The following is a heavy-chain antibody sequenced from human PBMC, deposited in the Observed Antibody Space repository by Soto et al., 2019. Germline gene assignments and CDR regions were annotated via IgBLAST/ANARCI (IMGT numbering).Heavy chain of an antibody. CDR3: ACSSVSSIDAFAV. CDR2: ISSSRSYI. V-gene: IGHV3-21*01. J-gene: IGHJ3*01. D-gene: IGHD2-2*01. Sequence: EVQVVESGGGLVKPGGSLRLSCAASGLTFSGYSMNWVRQAPGKGLEWVSSISSSRSYIYYADSVKGRFTISRDNAKNSLYLQMNSLRAEDTAVYYCACSSVSSIDAFAVWGQGTMVTVSS. CDR1: GLTFSGYS.